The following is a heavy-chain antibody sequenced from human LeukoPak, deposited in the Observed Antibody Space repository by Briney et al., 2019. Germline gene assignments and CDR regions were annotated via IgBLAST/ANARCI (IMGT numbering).Heavy chain of an antibody. V-gene: IGHV3-21*04. CDR1: GFTFSSYS. J-gene: IGHJ4*02. CDR2: ISSSSSYI. D-gene: IGHD3-3*01. Sequence: GGSLRLSCAASGFTFSSYSMNWVRQAPGKGLEWVSSISSSSSYIYYADSVKGRFTISRDNAKNSLYLRMNSLRAEDTAVYYCARGESKRFLEWLFFDYWGQGTLVTVSS. CDR3: ARGESKRFLEWLFFDY.